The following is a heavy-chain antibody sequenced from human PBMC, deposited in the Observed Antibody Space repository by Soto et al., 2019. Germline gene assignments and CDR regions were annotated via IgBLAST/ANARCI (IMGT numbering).Heavy chain of an antibody. CDR1: GGTFSSYA. CDR2: IISIFGTA. Sequence: QVQLVQSGAEVKKPGSSVKVSCKASGGTFSSYAISWVRQAPGQGLEWMGGIISIFGTANYAQKFQGRVTITAXXXTXXAYMELSSLRSEDTAVYYCARHGSEPRYYYYGMDVWGQGTTVTVSS. CDR3: ARHGSEPRYYYYGMDV. J-gene: IGHJ6*02. V-gene: IGHV1-69*12. D-gene: IGHD3-10*01.